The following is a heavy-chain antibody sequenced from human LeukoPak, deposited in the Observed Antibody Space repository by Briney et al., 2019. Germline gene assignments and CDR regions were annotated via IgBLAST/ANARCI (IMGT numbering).Heavy chain of an antibody. Sequence: SGESLKISCKGSGYSFTSYWIGWVRQMSGKGLEWMGIIYPGDSDTRYSPSFQGQVTISADKSISTAYLQWSSLKASDTAMYYCARLSYSSGWYYFDYWGQGTLVTVSS. J-gene: IGHJ4*02. CDR2: IYPGDSDT. CDR1: GYSFTSYW. D-gene: IGHD6-19*01. V-gene: IGHV5-51*01. CDR3: ARLSYSSGWYYFDY.